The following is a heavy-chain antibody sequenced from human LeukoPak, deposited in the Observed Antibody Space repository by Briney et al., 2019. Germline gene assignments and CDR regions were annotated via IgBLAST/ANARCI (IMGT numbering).Heavy chain of an antibody. CDR2: ISAYNGNT. CDR3: ARVMGYYYDSSGYSIGIDY. D-gene: IGHD3-22*01. CDR1: GYTFTSYG. Sequence: ASVKVSCKASGYTFTSYGISWVRQAPGQGLEWMGWISAYNGNTNYAQKLQGRVTMTTDTTTSTAYMELRSLRSDDTAVYYCARVMGYYYDSSGYSIGIDYWGQGTLVTVSS. V-gene: IGHV1-18*01. J-gene: IGHJ4*02.